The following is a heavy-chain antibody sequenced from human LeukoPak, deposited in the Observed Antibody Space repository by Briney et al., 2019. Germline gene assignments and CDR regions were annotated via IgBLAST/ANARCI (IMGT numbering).Heavy chain of an antibody. V-gene: IGHV4-4*07. Sequence: SETLSLTCTVSGGSISSYYWSWIRQPAGKGLEWIGRIYTSGSTNYNPSLKSRVTMSVDTSKNQFSLKLSSVTAADTAVYYCAREGRGYSYGLSYYYYMDVWGKGTTVTVSS. CDR3: AREGRGYSYGLSYYYYMDV. CDR1: GGSISSYY. D-gene: IGHD5-18*01. J-gene: IGHJ6*03. CDR2: IYTSGST.